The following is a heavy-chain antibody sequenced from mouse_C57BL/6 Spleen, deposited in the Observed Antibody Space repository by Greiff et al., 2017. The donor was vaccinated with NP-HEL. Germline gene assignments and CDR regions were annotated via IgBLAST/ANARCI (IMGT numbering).Heavy chain of an antibody. V-gene: IGHV1-80*01. CDR2: IYPGDGDT. CDR3: ARPTMVPYYFDY. Sequence: VQLQQSGAELVKPGASVKISCKASGYAFSSYWMNWVKQRPGKGLEWIGQIYPGDGDTNYNGKFKGKATLTADKSSSTAYMQLSSLTSEDSAVYFCARPTMVPYYFDYWGQGTTLTVSS. D-gene: IGHD2-9*01. J-gene: IGHJ2*01. CDR1: GYAFSSYW.